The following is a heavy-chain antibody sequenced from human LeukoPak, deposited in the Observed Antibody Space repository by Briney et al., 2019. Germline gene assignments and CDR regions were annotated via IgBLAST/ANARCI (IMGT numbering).Heavy chain of an antibody. CDR3: AKDDNYIRFSS. CDR1: GFTFSSYW. D-gene: IGHD3-16*01. CDR2: ISSSSSTI. V-gene: IGHV3-48*01. Sequence: QPGGSLRLSCAASGFTFSSYWMSWVRQAPGKGLEWVSYISSSSSTIYYADSVKGRFTISRDNAKNSLYLQMNSLRAEDTAVYYCAKDDNYIRFSSWGQGTLVTVSS. J-gene: IGHJ5*02.